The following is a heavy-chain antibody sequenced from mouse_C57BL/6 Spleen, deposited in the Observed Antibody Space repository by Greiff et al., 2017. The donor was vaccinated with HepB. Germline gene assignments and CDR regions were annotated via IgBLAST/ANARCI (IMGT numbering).Heavy chain of an antibody. CDR2: IYPGDGDT. CDR1: GYAFSSYW. J-gene: IGHJ3*01. V-gene: IGHV1-80*01. D-gene: IGHD1-1*01. Sequence: QVQLKQSGAELVKPGASVKISCKASGYAFSSYWMNWVKQRPGKGLEWIGQIYPGDGDTNYNGKFKGKATLTADKSSSTAYMQLSSLTSEDSAVYFCAGDYYGSVFAYWGQGTLVTVSA. CDR3: AGDYYGSVFAY.